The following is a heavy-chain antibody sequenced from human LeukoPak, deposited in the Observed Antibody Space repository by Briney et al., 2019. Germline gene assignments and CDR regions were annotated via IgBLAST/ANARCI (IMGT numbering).Heavy chain of an antibody. V-gene: IGHV4-4*07. Sequence: SETLSLTCTVSGGSISSYYWSWIRQPAGKGLEWIGRIYTSGSTNYNPSLKSRVTMSVDTSKNQFSLKLSSVTAADTAVYYCARGVVVAVEIGNWFDPWGQGTLATVSS. CDR2: IYTSGST. J-gene: IGHJ5*02. D-gene: IGHD2-15*01. CDR3: ARGVVVAVEIGNWFDP. CDR1: GGSISSYY.